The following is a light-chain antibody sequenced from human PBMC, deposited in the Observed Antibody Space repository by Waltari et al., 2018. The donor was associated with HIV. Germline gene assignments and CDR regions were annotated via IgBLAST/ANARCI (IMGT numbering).Light chain of an antibody. J-gene: IGLJ1*01. CDR1: SSTIATSY. V-gene: IGLV1-51*01. CDR3: GTWDSSLSAEV. CDR2: DNN. Sequence: QSVLTQPPSVSAAPGRQVTISCSGTSSTIATSYVRWYHQLPGTAPKLLIYDNNKRPAGIPDRFSGSKSGTSATLGITGLQTGDEADYYCGTWDSSLSAEVFGTGTKVTVL.